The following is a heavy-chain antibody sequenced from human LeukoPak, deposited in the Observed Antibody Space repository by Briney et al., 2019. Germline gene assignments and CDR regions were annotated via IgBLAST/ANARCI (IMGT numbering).Heavy chain of an antibody. CDR1: GFTFSSYA. V-gene: IGHV3-23*01. CDR2: ISGSGGGT. CDR3: AKPSGTGTMAYYYYYMDV. D-gene: IGHD1-1*01. J-gene: IGHJ6*03. Sequence: GGSLRLSCAASGFTFSSYAMSWVRQAPGKGLEWVSAISGSGGGTYYADSVKGRFTISRDNSKNTLYLQMNSLRAEDTAVYYCAKPSGTGTMAYYYYYMDVWGKGTTVTVSS.